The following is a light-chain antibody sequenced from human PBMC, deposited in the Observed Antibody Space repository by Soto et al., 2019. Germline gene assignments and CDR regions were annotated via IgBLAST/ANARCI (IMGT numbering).Light chain of an antibody. CDR1: QSISSW. CDR2: DAS. CDR3: QQYNSYSL. V-gene: IGKV1-5*01. Sequence: IRMAQSPSPLSASVGDRATITCRASQSISSWLAWYQHKPGTAPKLLIYDASSLESGVPSRFSGSGSGTEFTLTISSLKPDDFATYYCQQYNSYSLFGQGTKVDIK. J-gene: IGKJ1*01.